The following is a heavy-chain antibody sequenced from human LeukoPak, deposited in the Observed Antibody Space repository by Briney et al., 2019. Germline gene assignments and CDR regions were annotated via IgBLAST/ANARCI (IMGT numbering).Heavy chain of an antibody. D-gene: IGHD6-19*01. CDR2: ISGSGGST. CDR1: GLTFSSYA. Sequence: GGSLRLSCAASGLTFSSYAMSWVRQAPGKGLEWVSAISGSGGSTYYADSVKGRFTISRDNSKNTLYLQMNSLRAEDTAVYYCAKELTRIAVAGTNFDYWGQGTLVTVSS. CDR3: AKELTRIAVAGTNFDY. J-gene: IGHJ4*02. V-gene: IGHV3-23*01.